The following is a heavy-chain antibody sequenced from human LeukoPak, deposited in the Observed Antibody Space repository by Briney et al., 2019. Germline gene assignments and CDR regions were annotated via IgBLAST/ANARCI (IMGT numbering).Heavy chain of an antibody. V-gene: IGHV3-21*01. Sequence: GGSLRLSCAASGFTFSSYSMNWVRQAPGKGLEWVSSISSSSSYIYYADSVKGRFTISRDNAKNSLYLQMDCLRAEDTAVYYCARVYSSSWPAFDPWGQGTLVTVSS. CDR2: ISSSSSYI. CDR3: ARVYSSSWPAFDP. CDR1: GFTFSSYS. D-gene: IGHD6-13*01. J-gene: IGHJ5*02.